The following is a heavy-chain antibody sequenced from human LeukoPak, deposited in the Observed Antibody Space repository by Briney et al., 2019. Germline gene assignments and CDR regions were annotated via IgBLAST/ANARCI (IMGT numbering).Heavy chain of an antibody. V-gene: IGHV1-8*02. J-gene: IGHJ4*02. CDR1: GGTFSSYA. CDR3: ARATYYDFWSGYYPDY. Sequence: ASVKVSCKASGGTFSSYAISWVRQAPGQGLEWMGWMNPNSGNTGYAQKFQGRVTMTRNTSISTAYMELSSLRSEDTAVYYCARATYYDFWSGYYPDYWGQGTLVTVSS. CDR2: MNPNSGNT. D-gene: IGHD3-3*01.